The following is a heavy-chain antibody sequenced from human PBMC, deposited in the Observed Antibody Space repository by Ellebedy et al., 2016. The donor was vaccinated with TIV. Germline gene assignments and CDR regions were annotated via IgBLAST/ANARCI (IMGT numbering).Heavy chain of an antibody. CDR1: GFTFSSYS. V-gene: IGHV3-21*01. CDR2: ISSSSSYI. CDR3: ARGGEYCSSTSCAKFDY. Sequence: PGGSLRLSCAASGFTFSSYSMNWVRQAPGKGLEWVSSISSSSSYIYYADSVKGRFTISRDNAKNSLYLQMNSLRAEDTAVYYCARGGEYCSSTSCAKFDYWGQGTLVTVSS. J-gene: IGHJ4*02. D-gene: IGHD2-2*01.